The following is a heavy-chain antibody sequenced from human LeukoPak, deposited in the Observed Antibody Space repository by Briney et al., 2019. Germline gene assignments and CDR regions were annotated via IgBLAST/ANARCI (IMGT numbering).Heavy chain of an antibody. Sequence: PGGSLRLSCAASGFTFSSYAMHWVRQAPGKGLEWVAVISYDGSNKYYADSVKGRFTISRDNSKNTLYLQMNSLRAEDTAVHYCARVTLGYFDYWGQGTLVTVSS. CDR2: ISYDGSNK. J-gene: IGHJ4*02. CDR1: GFTFSSYA. V-gene: IGHV3-30*04. D-gene: IGHD1-26*01. CDR3: ARVTLGYFDY.